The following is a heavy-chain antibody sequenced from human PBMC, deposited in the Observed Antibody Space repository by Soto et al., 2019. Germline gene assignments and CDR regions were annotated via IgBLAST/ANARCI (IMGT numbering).Heavy chain of an antibody. CDR1: GFTFSSYA. V-gene: IGHV3-23*01. CDR3: AKEGVGATNGFDY. J-gene: IGHJ4*02. Sequence: EVQLLESGGGLVQPGGSPRLSCAASGFTFSSYAMSWVRQAPGKGLEWVSGISGSGGSTYYADSVKGRFTISRDNSKKTLYLQMNSLRAEDTALYYCAKEGVGATNGFDYWGQGTLVSVSS. CDR2: ISGSGGST. D-gene: IGHD1-26*01.